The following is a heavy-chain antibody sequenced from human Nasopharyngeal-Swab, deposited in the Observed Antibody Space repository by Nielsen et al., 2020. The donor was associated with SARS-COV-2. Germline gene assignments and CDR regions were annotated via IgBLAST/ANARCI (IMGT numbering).Heavy chain of an antibody. J-gene: IGHJ4*02. Sequence: GESLKISCAASGFTFDDYGLSWVRQAPGKGLEWVFGFNWNGGSTGYADSVKGRFTISRDNAKNTLYLQMNSLRAEDTAVYYCAKWEAPWYSSGWYFDYWGQGTLVTVSS. V-gene: IGHV3-20*04. CDR2: FNWNGGST. CDR1: GFTFDDYG. CDR3: AKWEAPWYSSGWYFDY. D-gene: IGHD6-19*01.